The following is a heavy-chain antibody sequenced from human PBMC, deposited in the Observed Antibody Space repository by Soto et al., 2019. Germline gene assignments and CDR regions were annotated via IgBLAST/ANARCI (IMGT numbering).Heavy chain of an antibody. Sequence: ASVKVSCTASGYSFTDYHIHWVRQAPGQGLEWLGRINPKSGGTSTAQKFQGWVTMTRDRSISTVYMELTRLRSDDTAVYFCARGHSTDCSNGVCSFFYNHEMDVWGQGTTVTVSS. CDR3: ARGHSTDCSNGVCSFFYNHEMDV. CDR2: INPKSGGT. V-gene: IGHV1-2*04. J-gene: IGHJ6*02. D-gene: IGHD2-8*01. CDR1: GYSFTDYH.